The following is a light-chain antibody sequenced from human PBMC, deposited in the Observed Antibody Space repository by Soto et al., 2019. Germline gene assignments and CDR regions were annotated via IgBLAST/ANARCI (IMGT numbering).Light chain of an antibody. Sequence: DIQMTQSPSTLSASVGDRVTITCRASQSISSWLAWYQQRPGKAPKVLIYKASSLQSGVPPGFSGSGSGTEFTLTISSLQPDDSATYYCQQYNTYPWTFGQGTKVEIK. CDR1: QSISSW. CDR3: QQYNTYPWT. V-gene: IGKV1-5*03. CDR2: KAS. J-gene: IGKJ1*01.